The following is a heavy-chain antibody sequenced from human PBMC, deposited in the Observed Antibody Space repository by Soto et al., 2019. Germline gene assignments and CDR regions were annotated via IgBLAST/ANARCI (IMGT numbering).Heavy chain of an antibody. V-gene: IGHV6-1*01. D-gene: IGHD2-15*01. CDR3: ARAYCRGGSCWAWSNWFDP. CDR2: TYYRSKWYN. J-gene: IGHJ5*02. CDR1: GDGVSSNSAA. Sequence: QVQLQQSGPGLVKPSQTLSLTCAISGDGVSSNSAAWNWIRQSPSRGLEWLGSTYYRSKWYNDYAVSVKSRITINPDTSKNQFSLQLNYVTPEDTAVYYCARAYCRGGSCWAWSNWFDPWGQGTLVTVSS.